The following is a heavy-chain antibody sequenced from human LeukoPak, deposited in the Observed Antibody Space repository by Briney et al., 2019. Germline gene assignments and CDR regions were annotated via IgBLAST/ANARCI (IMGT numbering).Heavy chain of an antibody. CDR1: GGSISSGDYY. V-gene: IGHV4-30-4*01. J-gene: IGHJ5*02. D-gene: IGHD4-17*01. Sequence: PSETLSLTCTVSGGSISSGDYYWSWIRQPPGKGLEWIGYIYYSGSTYYNPSLKSRVTISVDTSKNQFSLKLSSVTAADTAVYYCARDAHDYGDCGWFDPWGQGTLVTVSS. CDR2: IYYSGST. CDR3: ARDAHDYGDCGWFDP.